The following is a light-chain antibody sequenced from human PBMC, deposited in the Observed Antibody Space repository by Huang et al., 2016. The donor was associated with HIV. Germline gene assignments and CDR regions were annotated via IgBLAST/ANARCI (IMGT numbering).Light chain of an antibody. V-gene: IGKV3-15*01. CDR3: QQYNNWPPWT. CDR2: AAS. CDR1: QSVSRH. Sequence: EMVMTQSPATLSVSPGERVTLSCRASQSVSRHLAWYQQKPGQPPRLLIYAASTRATDIPARFSGSGSGTEFTLTISSLQSEDFAVYYCQQYNNWPPWTFGQGTKVEIK. J-gene: IGKJ1*01.